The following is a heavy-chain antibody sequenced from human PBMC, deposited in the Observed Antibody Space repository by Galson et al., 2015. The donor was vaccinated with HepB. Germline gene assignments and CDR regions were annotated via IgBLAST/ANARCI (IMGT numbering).Heavy chain of an antibody. D-gene: IGHD3-16*02. CDR2: ISSSSSYI. J-gene: IGHJ4*02. CDR1: GFTFSSYS. CDR3: ARDVSGSYLHPRYYFDY. V-gene: IGHV3-21*01. Sequence: SLRLSCAASGFTFSSYSMNWVRQAPGKGLEWVSSISSSSSYIYYADSVKGRFTISRDNAKNSLYLQMNSLRAEDTAVYYCARDVSGSYLHPRYYFDYWGQGTLVTVSS.